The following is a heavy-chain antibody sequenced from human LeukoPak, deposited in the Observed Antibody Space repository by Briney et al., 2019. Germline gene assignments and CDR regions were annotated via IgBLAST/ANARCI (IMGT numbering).Heavy chain of an antibody. J-gene: IGHJ4*02. CDR1: GFTFEDYG. Sequence: AGGSLRLSCAASGFTFEDYGMSWVRQAPGKGLEWVCGINWNGRSTGYADSVKGRFTISRDNAKNSLYLQMNSLRAEDTALYYCARGRYDFWSVYLDYWGQGALVTVSS. CDR2: INWNGRST. D-gene: IGHD3-3*01. V-gene: IGHV3-20*04. CDR3: ARGRYDFWSVYLDY.